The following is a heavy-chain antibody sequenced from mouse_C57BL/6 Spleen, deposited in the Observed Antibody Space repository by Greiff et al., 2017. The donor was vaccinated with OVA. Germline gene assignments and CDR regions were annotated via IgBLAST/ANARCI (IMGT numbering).Heavy chain of an antibody. CDR2: IDPSDSET. D-gene: IGHD2-2*01. Sequence: QVQLQQPGAELVRPGSSVKLSCKASGYTFTSYWMHWVKQRPIQGLEWIGNIDPSDSETHYNQKFKDKATLTVDKSSSTAYMQLSSLTSEDSAVYYCARSDYGYGYAMDYWGQGTSVTVSA. CDR1: GYTFTSYW. CDR3: ARSDYGYGYAMDY. V-gene: IGHV1-52*01. J-gene: IGHJ4*01.